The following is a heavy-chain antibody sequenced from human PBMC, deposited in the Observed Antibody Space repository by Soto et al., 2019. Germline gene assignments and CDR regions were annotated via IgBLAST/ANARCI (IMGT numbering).Heavy chain of an antibody. CDR2: ISYDGRNK. Sequence: QVQLVESGGGVVQPGRSLRLSCAASGFTFSRHGMHWVRQAPGKGLEWVAVISYDGRNKYYADSVKGRFTISRDNSKNTLYLQMNSLRAEDTAVFYCARDPYDILTGYPGPNPDYWGQGTLVTVSS. J-gene: IGHJ4*02. CDR1: GFTFSRHG. D-gene: IGHD3-9*01. CDR3: ARDPYDILTGYPGPNPDY. V-gene: IGHV3-30*04.